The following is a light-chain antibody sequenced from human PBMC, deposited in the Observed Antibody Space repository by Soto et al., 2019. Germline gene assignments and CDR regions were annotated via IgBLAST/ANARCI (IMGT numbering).Light chain of an antibody. V-gene: IGKV1-9*01. CDR3: QQVYVSPST. J-gene: IGKJ4*01. Sequence: IHLTQSPSSLSASVGSSVTITCRASQGSSSYLGWDQQKPGKAPNLLIYAASTLQSGGPSRFSGGGAGTDVTLTISSLQPEDFATYYCQQVYVSPSTFGGGTKVDIK. CDR1: QGSSSY. CDR2: AAS.